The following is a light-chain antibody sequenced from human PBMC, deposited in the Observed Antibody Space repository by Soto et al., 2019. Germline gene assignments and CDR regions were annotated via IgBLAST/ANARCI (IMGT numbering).Light chain of an antibody. Sequence: IVLTQSPGTLSLSPGERATLSCRSSQSVSSSYLAWYQQKPGLAPRLLIYGASSRATGIPDRFSGSGSGTDFTLTISRLEPEDFAVYYCQQYGSSPKTFGQGTKVDI. J-gene: IGKJ1*01. V-gene: IGKV3-20*01. CDR3: QQYGSSPKT. CDR2: GAS. CDR1: QSVSSSY.